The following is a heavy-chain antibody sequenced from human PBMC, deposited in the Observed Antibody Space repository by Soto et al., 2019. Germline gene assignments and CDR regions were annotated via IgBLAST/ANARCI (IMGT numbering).Heavy chain of an antibody. CDR1: GFTFSSYG. CDR3: ARETLPFGVPAASGMDV. V-gene: IGHV3-33*01. Sequence: QVQLVESGGGVVQPGRSLRLSCAASGFTFSSYGMHWVRQAPGKGLEWVAVIWYDGSNKYYADSVKGRFTISRDNSKNTLYLQMNSLRAEDTAVYYCARETLPFGVPAASGMDVWGKGTTVTVSS. J-gene: IGHJ6*03. D-gene: IGHD2-2*01. CDR2: IWYDGSNK.